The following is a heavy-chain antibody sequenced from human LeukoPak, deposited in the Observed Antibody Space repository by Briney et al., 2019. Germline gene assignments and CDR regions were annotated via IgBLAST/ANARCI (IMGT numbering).Heavy chain of an antibody. CDR1: GFTFSSYS. V-gene: IGHV3-21*01. CDR2: ISSSSSYI. Sequence: GGSLRLSCAASGFTFSSYSMNWVRQAPGKGLEWVSSISSSSSYIYYADSVKGRFTISRDNAKNSLYLQMNSLRAEDTAVYYCARGGITMVRGVIEGMDVWGKGTTVTVSS. CDR3: ARGGITMVRGVIEGMDV. D-gene: IGHD3-10*01. J-gene: IGHJ6*04.